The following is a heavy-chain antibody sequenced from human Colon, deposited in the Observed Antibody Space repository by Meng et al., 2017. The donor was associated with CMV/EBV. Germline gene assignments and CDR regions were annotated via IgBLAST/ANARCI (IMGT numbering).Heavy chain of an antibody. J-gene: IGHJ4*02. CDR2: MRQDGNEK. V-gene: IGHV3-7*01. D-gene: IGHD3-16*01. CDR1: GFTFSSYW. Sequence: GESLKISCAASGFTFSSYWMSWVRQAPGKGLEWVANMRQDGNEKYYVDSVKGRLTISRDNAKNSLSLQMNSLRAEDTAMYYCASEWGTSGYWGQGTLVTVSS. CDR3: ASEWGTSGY.